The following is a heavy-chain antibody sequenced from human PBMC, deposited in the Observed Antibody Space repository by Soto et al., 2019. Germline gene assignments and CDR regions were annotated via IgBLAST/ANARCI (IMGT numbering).Heavy chain of an antibody. J-gene: IGHJ3*02. V-gene: IGHV3-73*01. D-gene: IGHD4-17*01. CDR3: ASLDYGDYGGGGIDI. Sequence: EVQLVESGGGLVQPGGSLKLSCAASGFSLSVSTIHWVRQASGKGLEWVGRILSKTNNYATTYAASVRGRFTFSRDDSENRAYLQMASLRVDDMAVYYCASLDYGDYGGGGIDIWGQGTVVTVSS. CDR2: ILSKTNNYAT. CDR1: GFSLSVST.